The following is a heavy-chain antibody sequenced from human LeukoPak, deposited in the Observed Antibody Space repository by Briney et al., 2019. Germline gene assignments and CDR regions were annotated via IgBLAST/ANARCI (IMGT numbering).Heavy chain of an antibody. CDR1: GFIFSNYA. D-gene: IGHD3-10*01. CDR2: ISGSGDTT. CDR3: ARAPSYGSGSYSDY. J-gene: IGHJ4*02. V-gene: IGHV3-23*01. Sequence: GGSLRLSCATSGFIFSNYAVNWVRQAPGKGLEWVSIISGSGDTTYYADSVKGRFTISRDNAKNSLYLQMNSLRAEDTALYYCARAPSYGSGSYSDYWGQGTLVTVSS.